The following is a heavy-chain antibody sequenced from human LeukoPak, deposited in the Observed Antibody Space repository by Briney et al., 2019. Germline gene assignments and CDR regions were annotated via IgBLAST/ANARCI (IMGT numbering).Heavy chain of an antibody. Sequence: PGGSLRLSCAASGFTFSSYAMGWVRQAPGKGLEWVSAISGSGGSTYYADSVKGRFTISRDNSKNTLYLQMNSLRAEDTAVYYCAKRDDSYYYYYMDVWGKGTTVTVSS. V-gene: IGHV3-23*01. CDR3: AKRDDSYYYYYMDV. CDR1: GFTFSSYA. J-gene: IGHJ6*03. D-gene: IGHD5-24*01. CDR2: ISGSGGST.